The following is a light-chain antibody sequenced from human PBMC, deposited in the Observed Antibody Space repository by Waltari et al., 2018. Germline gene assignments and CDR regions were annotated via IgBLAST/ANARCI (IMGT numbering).Light chain of an antibody. CDR3: QHYKNLPVS. J-gene: IGKJ1*01. Sequence: IVLTQSQGTLSLSPGERATLSCRASQSVSIYLAWYQQKPGQAPRLLIYHTSTRATGIPDRFSGSGSGTDFSLTISGLEPEDFAVYYCQHYKNLPVSFGQGTRVEIK. CDR1: QSVSIY. CDR2: HTS. V-gene: IGKV3-20*01.